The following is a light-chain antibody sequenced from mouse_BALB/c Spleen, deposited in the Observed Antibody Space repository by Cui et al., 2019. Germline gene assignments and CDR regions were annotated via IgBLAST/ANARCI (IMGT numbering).Light chain of an antibody. CDR1: EHINNG. V-gene: IGKV13-85*01. CDR2: GAT. CDR3: QQYWSTPYT. Sequence: DIQMTQSSSYLSVSLGGRLTIPCKESEHINNGLAWYQQKPGNAPRLLISGATSLETGVPSRFSGSGSGKDYTLSITSLQTEDVATYYCQQYWSTPYTFGGGTKLEIK. J-gene: IGKJ2*01.